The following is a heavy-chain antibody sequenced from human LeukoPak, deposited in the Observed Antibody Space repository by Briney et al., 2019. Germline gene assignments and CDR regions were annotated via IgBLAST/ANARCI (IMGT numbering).Heavy chain of an antibody. Sequence: PGRSPRLSCAASGFTFSSYGMHWVRQAPDKGVEWVAVISYDGSNKYYADSVKGRFTISRDNSKNTLYLQMNSLRAEDTAVYYCAKNRVMGYSYGNYFDYWGQGTLVTVSS. CDR1: GFTFSSYG. CDR3: AKNRVMGYSYGNYFDY. J-gene: IGHJ4*02. CDR2: ISYDGSNK. D-gene: IGHD5-18*01. V-gene: IGHV3-30*18.